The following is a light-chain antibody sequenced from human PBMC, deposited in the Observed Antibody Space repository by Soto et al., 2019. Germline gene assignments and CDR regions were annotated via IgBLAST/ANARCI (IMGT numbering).Light chain of an antibody. V-gene: IGKV3-15*01. CDR3: QQYYNWPRT. CDR2: GAS. Sequence: EIVMTQSPATLSVSPGERATLSCRASQSVSSDLAWYHQKPGQAPRLLFYGASTRATGLPARFSGTGSGTEFTLTINSLQAEDSAVYYCQQYYNWPRTFGQGTRLEIK. J-gene: IGKJ5*01. CDR1: QSVSSD.